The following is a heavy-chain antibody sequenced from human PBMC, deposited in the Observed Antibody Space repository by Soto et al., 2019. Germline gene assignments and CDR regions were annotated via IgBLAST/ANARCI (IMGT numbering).Heavy chain of an antibody. CDR3: ARHQAPGYFPFDP. CDR2: IYNSGST. D-gene: IGHD2-15*01. J-gene: IGHJ5*02. V-gene: IGHV4-61*03. CDR1: GGSVTRINYY. Sequence: QVQLEESGPGLVKTSETLSLTCSVSGGSVTRINYYWSWIRQPPGKGLEWIGYIYNSGSTIYNPALKSRVAISLDTSKNHFSLRLTSVTAADTAVYYCARHQAPGYFPFDPRGQGNRVTVSS.